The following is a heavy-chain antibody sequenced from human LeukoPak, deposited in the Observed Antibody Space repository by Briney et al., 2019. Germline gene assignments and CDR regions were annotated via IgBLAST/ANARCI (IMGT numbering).Heavy chain of an antibody. CDR2: ISGSGGST. Sequence: PGGSLRLSCAASGFTFSSYAMSWVRQAPGKGLEWVSAISGSGGSTYYADSVKGRFTISRDNSKNTLYLQMNSLGAEDTAVYYCAKESPYVWGSYREKSSDYFDYWGQGTLVTVSS. D-gene: IGHD3-16*02. J-gene: IGHJ4*02. CDR3: AKESPYVWGSYREKSSDYFDY. V-gene: IGHV3-23*01. CDR1: GFTFSSYA.